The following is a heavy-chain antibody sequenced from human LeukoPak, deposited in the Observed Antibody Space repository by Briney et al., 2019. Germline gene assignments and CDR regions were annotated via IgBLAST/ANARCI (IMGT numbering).Heavy chain of an antibody. Sequence: SQSLSLTCVISGDSVSSNSVGWHWIRQSPSRGLEWLGRTYYRSKWYNDYAVSVKSRVTVNPDTSKNQFSLQLNSVTPEDTAVYYYARGHNYAYDYWGQGTLVTVSS. CDR1: GDSVSSNSVG. CDR2: TYYRSKWYN. CDR3: ARGHNYAYDY. D-gene: IGHD3-16*01. V-gene: IGHV6-1*01. J-gene: IGHJ4*02.